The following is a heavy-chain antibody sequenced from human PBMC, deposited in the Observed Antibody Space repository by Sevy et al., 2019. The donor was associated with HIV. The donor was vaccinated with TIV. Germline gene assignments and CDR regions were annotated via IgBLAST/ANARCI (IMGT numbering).Heavy chain of an antibody. CDR3: EAYFYDTRGYFDY. CDR1: GFTFSSYT. D-gene: IGHD3-22*01. Sequence: GGSLRLSCAASGFTFSSYTMHWVRQTPGKGLEWVDHISYDGSYTSYADSVKGRFTISRDNSKNTLYLQLNSLRTEDTAVYYCEAYFYDTRGYFDYWGQGTLVTVSS. CDR2: ISYDGSYT. J-gene: IGHJ4*02. V-gene: IGHV3-30-3*01.